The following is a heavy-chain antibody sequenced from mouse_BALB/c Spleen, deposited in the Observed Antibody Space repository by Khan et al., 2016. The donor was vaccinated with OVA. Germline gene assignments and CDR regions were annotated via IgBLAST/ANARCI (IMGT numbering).Heavy chain of an antibody. CDR1: GYSITSDYA. CDR2: IKYSGNT. CDR3: ARSGTISTVVITDFDY. V-gene: IGHV3-2*02. Sequence: EVQLQESGPGLVKPSQSLSPTCTVTGYSITSDYAWNWIRQFPGNKLEWMGYIKYSGNTSYNPSLKSRFSITRNTSTNQLFLQLSSVTTEYTATYYCARSGTISTVVITDFDYWGQGTTLTVSS. J-gene: IGHJ2*01. D-gene: IGHD1-1*01.